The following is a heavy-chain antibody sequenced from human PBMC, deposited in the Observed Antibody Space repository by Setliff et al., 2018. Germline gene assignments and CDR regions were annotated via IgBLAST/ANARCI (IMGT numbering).Heavy chain of an antibody. D-gene: IGHD2-8*01. Sequence: ASVKVSCKASDYAFVSYGLSWMRQAPGQGLEWLGWISAYTGKADYAHNFQDRLTITADTSTDTAYMELSSLRSEDTAVYYCATPLILHFDYWGQGTLVTVSS. J-gene: IGHJ4*02. V-gene: IGHV1-18*01. CDR3: ATPLILHFDY. CDR1: DYAFVSYG. CDR2: ISAYTGKA.